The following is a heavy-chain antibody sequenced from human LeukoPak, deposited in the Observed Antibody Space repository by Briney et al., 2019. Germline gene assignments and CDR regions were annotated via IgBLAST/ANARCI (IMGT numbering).Heavy chain of an antibody. D-gene: IGHD2-2*01. Sequence: SETLSLTCTVSGGYITSYYWNWLRQPAEKGLEWIGRIYASGSTNYNPSLKSRVTISIGMSKKQFSLKLNSVTAADTAVYYCARDPPGYCSGSSCYGAFNIWGQGTTVSVSS. V-gene: IGHV4-4*07. CDR2: IYASGST. J-gene: IGHJ3*02. CDR3: ARDPPGYCSGSSCYGAFNI. CDR1: GGYITSYY.